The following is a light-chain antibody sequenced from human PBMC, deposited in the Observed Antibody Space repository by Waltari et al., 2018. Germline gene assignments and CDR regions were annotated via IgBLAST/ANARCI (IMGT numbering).Light chain of an antibody. CDR1: SSDVGGYDL. V-gene: IGLV2-23*02. J-gene: IGLJ2*01. CDR2: EVS. CDR3: CSYAGTSTHVV. Sequence: QSALTQPASVSGSPGQSITISCTGTSSDVGGYDLVSWYQQHPGKAPKLMIYEVSKRPSGVSNRFSGSKSGNTASLTISGLQAEDEADYYCCSYAGTSTHVVFGGGPKLTVL.